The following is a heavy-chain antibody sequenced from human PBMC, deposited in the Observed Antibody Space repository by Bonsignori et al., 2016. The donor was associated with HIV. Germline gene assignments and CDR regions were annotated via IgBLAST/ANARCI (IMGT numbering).Heavy chain of an antibody. V-gene: IGHV4-34*01. CDR2: INHSGST. Sequence: WIRQPPGKGLEWIGEINHSGSTNYNPSLKSRVTISVDTSKKQFSLKPSSVTAADTAVYNCARGRAYYDVWDFDRGFDYWGQGTLVTVSS. J-gene: IGHJ4*02. CDR3: ARGRAYYDVWDFDRGFDY. D-gene: IGHD3-3*01.